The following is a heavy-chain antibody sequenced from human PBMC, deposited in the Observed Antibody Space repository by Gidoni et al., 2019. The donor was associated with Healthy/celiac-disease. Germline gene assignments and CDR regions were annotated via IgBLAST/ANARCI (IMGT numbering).Heavy chain of an antibody. CDR2: ISGSGGST. CDR3: AKDQRRGIAARFGFDP. D-gene: IGHD6-6*01. CDR1: GFTFSSYA. J-gene: IGHJ5*02. Sequence: EVQLLESGGGLVQPGGSLRLSCAASGFTFSSYAMSWVRQAPGKGLEWVSAISGSGGSTYYADSVKGRFTISRDNSKNTLYLQMNSLRAEDTAVYYCAKDQRRGIAARFGFDPWGQGTLVTVSS. V-gene: IGHV3-23*01.